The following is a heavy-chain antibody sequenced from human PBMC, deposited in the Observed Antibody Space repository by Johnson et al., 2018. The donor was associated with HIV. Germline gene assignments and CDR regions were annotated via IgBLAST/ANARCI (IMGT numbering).Heavy chain of an antibody. V-gene: IGHV3-30*02. CDR3: AKGQWPLSPDAFDI. J-gene: IGHJ3*02. CDR1: GFTFSSYG. D-gene: IGHD6-19*01. Sequence: QVQLVESGGGVVQPGGSLRLSCAASGFTFSSYGMHWVRQAPGKGLEGVACIRYDGSNKYYADSVKGRCTISRDNSKNTLYLQMNSLRAEDTAVYYCAKGQWPLSPDAFDIWGQGTMVTVSS. CDR2: IRYDGSNK.